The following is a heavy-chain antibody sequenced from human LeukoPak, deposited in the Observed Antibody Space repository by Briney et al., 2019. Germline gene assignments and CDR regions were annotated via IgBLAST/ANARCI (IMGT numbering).Heavy chain of an antibody. V-gene: IGHV3-23*01. Sequence: QPGGSLRLSCAASGFTFSTYAMSWVRQAPGKGLEWVSTIGGSGGSTYYADSVKGRFTISRDNSKNTLYLQMNSLRAEDTAVYYCAKVVDDFDWLLRPFDYWGQGTLVTVSS. J-gene: IGHJ4*02. CDR2: IGGSGGST. CDR1: GFTFSTYA. CDR3: AKVVDDFDWLLRPFDY. D-gene: IGHD3-9*01.